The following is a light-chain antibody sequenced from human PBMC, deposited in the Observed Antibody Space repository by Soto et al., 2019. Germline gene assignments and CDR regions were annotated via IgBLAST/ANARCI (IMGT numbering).Light chain of an antibody. CDR1: SSNIGAGFD. J-gene: IGLJ2*01. CDR2: GTR. Sequence: QAVVTQPPSVSGAPGQRVTISCTGSSSNIGAGFDVHWYQQLPGTAPKLLIYGTRNRPSGVPDRFSGSKSGTSASLAITGLQSEDEADYYCQSYDTSLTGSKVFGGGTRSPS. V-gene: IGLV1-40*01. CDR3: QSYDTSLTGSKV.